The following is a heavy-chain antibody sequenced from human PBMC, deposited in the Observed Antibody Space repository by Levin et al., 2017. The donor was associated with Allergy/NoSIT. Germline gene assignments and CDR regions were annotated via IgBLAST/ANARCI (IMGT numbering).Heavy chain of an antibody. CDR3: ARDFPEPGSQINYDILTGYYYYYYYGMDV. CDR2: ISYDGSNK. CDR1: GFTFSSYA. J-gene: IGHJ6*02. Sequence: PGGSLRLSCAASGFTFSSYAMHWVRQAPGKGLEWVAVISYDGSNKYYADSVKGRFTISRDNSKNTLYLQMNSLRAEDTAVYYCARDFPEPGSQINYDILTGYYYYYYYGMDVWGQGTTVTVSS. V-gene: IGHV3-30*04. D-gene: IGHD3-9*01.